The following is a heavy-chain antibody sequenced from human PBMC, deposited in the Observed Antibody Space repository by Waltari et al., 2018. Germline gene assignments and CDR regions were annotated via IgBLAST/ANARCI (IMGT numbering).Heavy chain of an antibody. CDR3: AREGGKTEDVVVGMDV. V-gene: IGHV1-69*01. J-gene: IGHJ6*02. CDR1: GGTFSCYA. CDR2: IIPIFGTA. D-gene: IGHD2-2*01. Sequence: QVQLVQSGAEVKKPGSSVKVSCKASGGTFSCYAISWVRQATGQGLEWMGGIIPIFGTANDAQKFQGRVTITADESTSTAYMELSSLRSEDTAVYYCAREGGKTEDVVVGMDVWGQGTTVTVSS.